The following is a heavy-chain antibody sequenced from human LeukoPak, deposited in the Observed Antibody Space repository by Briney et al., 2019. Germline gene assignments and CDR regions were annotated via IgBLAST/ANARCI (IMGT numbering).Heavy chain of an antibody. D-gene: IGHD5-18*01. CDR1: GVSFGGYY. Sequence: SETLSLTCAVYGVSFGGYYWSWIRQPPGKGLEWIGEINHSGSTNYNPSLTSLVTISGDTSKNQVSLKLSSVTAADTAVYFCARVGYSYVINDWSRTGLGAYPTKYYYHMDVWGKGTTVTVSS. CDR2: INHSGST. CDR3: ARVGYSYVINDWSRTGLGAYPTKYYYHMDV. V-gene: IGHV4-34*01. J-gene: IGHJ6*03.